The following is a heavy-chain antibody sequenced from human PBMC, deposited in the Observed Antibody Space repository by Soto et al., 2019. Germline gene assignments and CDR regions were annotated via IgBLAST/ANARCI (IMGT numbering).Heavy chain of an antibody. Sequence: SVKVSCKASGGTFSSYAISWVRQAPGQGLEWMGGIIPIFGTANYAQKFQGRVTITADESTSTAYMELSSVTAADTAVYYCARDGHYWGSGSHNNWFDPWGQGTLVTVSS. J-gene: IGHJ5*02. CDR1: GGTFSSYA. D-gene: IGHD3-10*01. V-gene: IGHV1-69*13. CDR3: ARDGHYWGSGSHNNWFDP. CDR2: IIPIFGTA.